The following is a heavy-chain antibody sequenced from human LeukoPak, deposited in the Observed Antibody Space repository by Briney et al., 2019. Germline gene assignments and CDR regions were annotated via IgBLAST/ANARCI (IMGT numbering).Heavy chain of an antibody. V-gene: IGHV3-23*01. CDR3: AKDCVKYSSSPIDY. CDR1: GFTFSNYA. Sequence: PGGSLRLSCAASGFTFSNYAMNWVRQAPGKGLEWVSSISGGGGNTYYADSVKGRFTISRDNSKNTLYLQINSLRAEDTAIYYCAKDCVKYSSSPIDYWGRGTLVTVSS. CDR2: ISGGGGNT. D-gene: IGHD3-22*01. J-gene: IGHJ4*02.